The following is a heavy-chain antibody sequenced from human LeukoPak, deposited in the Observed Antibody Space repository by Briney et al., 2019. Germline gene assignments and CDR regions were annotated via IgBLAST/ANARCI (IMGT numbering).Heavy chain of an antibody. D-gene: IGHD5-24*01. CDR3: ARHRDGNADY. CDR1: GYTFTRYW. J-gene: IGHJ4*02. CDR2: IYPGDSDT. V-gene: IGHV5-51*01. Sequence: GESLKISCKGSGYTFTRYWIAWVRPMPGKGLEWMGIIYPGDSDTRYSPSFQGQVTISADKSISTAYLQWSSLKASDTAMYYCARHRDGNADYWGQGTLVTVSS.